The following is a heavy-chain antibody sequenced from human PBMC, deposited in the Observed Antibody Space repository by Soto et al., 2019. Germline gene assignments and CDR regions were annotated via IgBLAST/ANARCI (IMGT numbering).Heavy chain of an antibody. J-gene: IGHJ4*02. V-gene: IGHV3-11*01. Sequence: GGSLRLSCAASGIAFSDYSMSWIRQAPGKGLEWVSYISSSGSTIYYADSVKGRFTISRDNAKKSLYVQMNSLRAEDTAVYYCERDVAISGGPFDYWGQGTLVTVSS. D-gene: IGHD5-12*01. CDR3: ERDVAISGGPFDY. CDR1: GIAFSDYS. CDR2: ISSSGSTI.